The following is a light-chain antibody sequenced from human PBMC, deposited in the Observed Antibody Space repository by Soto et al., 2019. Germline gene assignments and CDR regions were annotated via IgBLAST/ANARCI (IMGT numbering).Light chain of an antibody. CDR2: GGS. Sequence: EIVMTQSPATLSVSPGEGATVSCRASQSVSSNLAWYQQKPGQAPRLLIFGGSTRATGIPARFSGSGSGAEFSLTISALPSEDFAIYYCQQYSNWPLTFGGGTKVGIK. V-gene: IGKV3-15*01. J-gene: IGKJ4*01. CDR3: QQYSNWPLT. CDR1: QSVSSN.